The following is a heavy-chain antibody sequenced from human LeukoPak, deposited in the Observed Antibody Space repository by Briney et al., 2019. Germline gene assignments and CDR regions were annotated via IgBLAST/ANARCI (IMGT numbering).Heavy chain of an antibody. V-gene: IGHV1-18*01. Sequence: ASLKVSCMASGYSFTNYGITWVRQAPGQGPEWMGWISSYKGYTKYAQKFQGRVTMTTDRFTNTAYVELRSLRSEDTAVYYCARERGSGSYEGLDAFDIWGQGTMVTVSS. CDR1: GYSFTNYG. CDR3: ARERGSGSYEGLDAFDI. CDR2: ISSYKGYT. J-gene: IGHJ3*02. D-gene: IGHD1-26*01.